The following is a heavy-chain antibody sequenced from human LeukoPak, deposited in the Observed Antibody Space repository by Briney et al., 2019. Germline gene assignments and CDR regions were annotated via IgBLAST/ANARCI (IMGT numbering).Heavy chain of an antibody. D-gene: IGHD6-13*01. J-gene: IGHJ4*02. CDR2: ISSSSSYI. V-gene: IGHV3-21*01. CDR1: GFTFSSYS. Sequence: GGSLRLSCAASGFTFSSYSMNWVRQAPGKGLEWVSSISSSSSYIYYADSVKGRFTTSRDNAKNSLYLQMNSLRAEDTAVYYCARDLSSWYGYYFDYWGQGTLVTVSS. CDR3: ARDLSSWYGYYFDY.